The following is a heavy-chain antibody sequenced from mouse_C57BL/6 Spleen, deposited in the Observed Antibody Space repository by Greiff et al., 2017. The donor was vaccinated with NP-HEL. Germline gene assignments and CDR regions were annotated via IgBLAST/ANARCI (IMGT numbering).Heavy chain of an antibody. Sequence: VQLQQPGAELVKPRASVKLSCKASGYTFTSYWMQWVKQRPGQGLEWIGEIDPSDSYTNYNQKFKGKATLTVDTSSSTAYMQLSSLTSEDSAVYYCARSRGTGTYFDVWGTGTTVTVSS. CDR3: ARSRGTGTYFDV. CDR2: IDPSDSYT. V-gene: IGHV1-50*01. D-gene: IGHD4-1*01. CDR1: GYTFTSYW. J-gene: IGHJ1*03.